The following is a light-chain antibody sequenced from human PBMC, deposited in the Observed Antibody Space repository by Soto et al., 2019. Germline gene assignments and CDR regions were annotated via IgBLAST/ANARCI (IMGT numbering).Light chain of an antibody. V-gene: IGKV3-15*01. CDR3: QQYNNWPLT. CDR1: QSVSSN. J-gene: IGKJ4*01. Sequence: EIVMTQSPATLSVSPGERATLSCRASQSVSSNLAWYQQKPGQAPRLLINGASTRATGIPARFSGSGSGTEFTLTIGSLQSEDFAVYYCQQYNNWPLTFGGGTKVEIK. CDR2: GAS.